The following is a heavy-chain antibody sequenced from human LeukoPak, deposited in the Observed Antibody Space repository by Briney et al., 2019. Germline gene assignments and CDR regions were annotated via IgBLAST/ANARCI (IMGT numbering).Heavy chain of an antibody. Sequence: ASVTVSCTASGYTFTGYYMHWVRQAPGQGLEWMGRINPNSGGTNYAQKFQGRVTMTRDTSISTAYMELSRLRSDDTAVYYCARDRRGGWTFDYWGQGTLVTVSS. CDR1: GYTFTGYY. D-gene: IGHD6-19*01. CDR2: INPNSGGT. J-gene: IGHJ4*02. CDR3: ARDRRGGWTFDY. V-gene: IGHV1-2*06.